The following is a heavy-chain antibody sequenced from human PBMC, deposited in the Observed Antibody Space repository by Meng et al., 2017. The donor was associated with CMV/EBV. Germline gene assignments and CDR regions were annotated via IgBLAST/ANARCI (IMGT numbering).Heavy chain of an antibody. V-gene: IGHV3-13*03. CDR1: GFTFSSYD. CDR2: IGTAGDT. J-gene: IGHJ6*02. Sequence: GGSLRLSCAACGFTFSSYDMHWVRQATGKGLEWVSAIGTAGDTYYPGSVKGQFTISRENAKNSLYLQMNSLRAEDTAVYYCARDPPVLRFLEWPTGGMDVWGQGTTVTVSS. CDR3: ARDPPVLRFLEWPTGGMDV. D-gene: IGHD3-3*01.